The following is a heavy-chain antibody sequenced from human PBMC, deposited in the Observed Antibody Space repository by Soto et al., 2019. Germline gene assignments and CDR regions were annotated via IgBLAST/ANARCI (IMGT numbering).Heavy chain of an antibody. J-gene: IGHJ4*03. CDR1: GYTFTSYY. CDR2: ISPSSGGT. CDR3: TNSIRTTDRTDPFDL. V-gene: IGHV1-46*03. D-gene: IGHD1-1*01. Sequence: QVQLVQSGAEVKKPGASVRVSCKASGYTFTSYYIHWVRQAPGQGPEWMGMISPSSGGTDYAQKFQGRNRRATDTSTSTVYLDPSSLRSEATAVYFCTNSIRTTDRTDPFDLWGQGTVVTVSS.